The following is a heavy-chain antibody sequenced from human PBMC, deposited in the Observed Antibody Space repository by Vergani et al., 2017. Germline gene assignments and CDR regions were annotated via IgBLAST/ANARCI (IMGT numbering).Heavy chain of an antibody. J-gene: IGHJ6*02. Sequence: EVQLVESGGGLVQPGGSLKLSCAASGFTFSDFSMSWVRQAPGKGLEWVAFIGSSGPYINYADSVKGRFIISRDNTNNSLFLQLGSLRAEDAAVYYCARDCTSGGCPDNYGMDVWGQGATVTVSS. D-gene: IGHD2-8*01. CDR2: IGSSGPYI. V-gene: IGHV3-21*06. CDR3: ARDCTSGGCPDNYGMDV. CDR1: GFTFSDFS.